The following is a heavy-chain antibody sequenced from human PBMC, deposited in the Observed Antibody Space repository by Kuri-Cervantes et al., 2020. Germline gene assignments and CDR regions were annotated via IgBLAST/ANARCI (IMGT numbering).Heavy chain of an antibody. J-gene: IGHJ4*02. D-gene: IGHD3-3*01. CDR3: AKDSRFLEWLLLSRWTAMALDY. Sequence: ETLSLTCAASGFTFSSYSMNWVRQAPGKGLEWVSYISSSSSTIYYADSVKGRFTISRDNAKNSLYLQMNSLRAEDTAVYYCAKDSRFLEWLLLSRWTAMALDYWGQGTLVTVSS. CDR2: ISSSSSTI. V-gene: IGHV3-48*01. CDR1: GFTFSSYS.